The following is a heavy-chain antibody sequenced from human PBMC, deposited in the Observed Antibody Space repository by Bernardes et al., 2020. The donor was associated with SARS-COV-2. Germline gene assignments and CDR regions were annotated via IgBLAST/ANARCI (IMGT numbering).Heavy chain of an antibody. Sequence: GGSLRLSRVASGFPFSSYAMGWVRQSPGKGLDWVSTISGSGGRTYYADSVKGRFTISRDNSKSTLILQMNSLRVDDTATYYCAIPGGDWGQGTLVTVSS. V-gene: IGHV3-23*01. CDR3: AIPGGD. J-gene: IGHJ4*02. D-gene: IGHD3-16*01. CDR1: GFPFSSYA. CDR2: ISGSGGRT.